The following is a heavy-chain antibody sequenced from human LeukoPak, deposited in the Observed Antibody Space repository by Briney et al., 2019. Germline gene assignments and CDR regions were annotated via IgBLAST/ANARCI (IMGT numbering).Heavy chain of an antibody. CDR1: GGSLSSGDYY. CDR3: ARPDYDFWSGPGAFDI. V-gene: IGHV4-30-4*08. Sequence: PSQTLSLTCTVSGGSLSSGDYYCSWIRQPPGTGLEWIGYIYYSGSTYYNPSLKSRVTISVDTSKNQFSLKLSSVTAADTAVYYCARPDYDFWSGPGAFDIWGQGTMVTVSS. J-gene: IGHJ3*02. D-gene: IGHD3-3*01. CDR2: IYYSGST.